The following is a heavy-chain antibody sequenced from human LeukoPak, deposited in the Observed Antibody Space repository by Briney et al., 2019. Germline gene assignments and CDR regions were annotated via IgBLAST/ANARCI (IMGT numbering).Heavy chain of an antibody. CDR3: TRVQWLDGPGMYYFDY. V-gene: IGHV1-46*03. CDR2: INPNGGRT. D-gene: IGHD6-19*01. Sequence: ASVKVSCRASENTFTNYYMHWVRQVPGQGLEWLGLINPNGGRTAYAQNFQGRVTMTRDTSTNTLYLELSSLRSDDTAVYYCTRVQWLDGPGMYYFDYWGQGTLVTVSS. CDR1: ENTFTNYY. J-gene: IGHJ4*02.